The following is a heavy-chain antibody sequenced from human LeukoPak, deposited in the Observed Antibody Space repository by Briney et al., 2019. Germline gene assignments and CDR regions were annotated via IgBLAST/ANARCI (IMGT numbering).Heavy chain of an antibody. Sequence: ASVKLSCNFSGYTFNNYAISWVRQPPGQGLEWMGWISGYNDVTYYAATLQGRLTMTTDTSTSTAYKDLRTLRSVDTAVYYGARVAGAGAGMAGSYYYFYMDVWGKGTTVSVSS. J-gene: IGHJ6*03. CDR3: ARVAGAGAGMAGSYYYFYMDV. CDR2: ISGYNDVT. CDR1: GYTFNNYA. D-gene: IGHD6-13*01. V-gene: IGHV1-18*01.